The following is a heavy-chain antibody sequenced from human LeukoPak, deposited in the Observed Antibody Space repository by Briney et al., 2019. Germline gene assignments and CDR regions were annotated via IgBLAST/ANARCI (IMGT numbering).Heavy chain of an antibody. J-gene: IGHJ4*02. CDR1: GFTFSTYW. V-gene: IGHV3-7*01. D-gene: IGHD2-15*01. CDR2: IKHDGSET. Sequence: GGSLRLSCEGSGFTFSTYWMTWVRQAPGKGLEWVANIKHDGSETYYVDSVKGRFTISRDNAKNSLYLQMNSLSVEDTAVYYCARVQDIVVVVAVPTFDYWGQGTLVTVSS. CDR3: ARVQDIVVVVAVPTFDY.